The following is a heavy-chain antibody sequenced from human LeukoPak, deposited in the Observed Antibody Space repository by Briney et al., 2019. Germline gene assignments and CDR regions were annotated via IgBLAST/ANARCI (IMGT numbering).Heavy chain of an antibody. J-gene: IGHJ5*02. CDR2: ISAYNGNT. D-gene: IGHD6-6*01. CDR3: ARESSIAARPGRFDP. V-gene: IGHV1-18*01. CDR1: GYTFTSYG. Sequence: ASVKVSCKASGYTFTSYGISWVRQAPGQGLEWMGWISAYNGNTNYAQKLQGRVTMTTDTSTSTAYMELRGLRSDDTAVYYCARESSIAARPGRFDPWGQGTLVTVSS.